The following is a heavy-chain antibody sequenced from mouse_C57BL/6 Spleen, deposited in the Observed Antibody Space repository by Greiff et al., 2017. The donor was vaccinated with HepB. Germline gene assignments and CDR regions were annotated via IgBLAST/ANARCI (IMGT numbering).Heavy chain of an antibody. CDR1: GYAFSSSW. D-gene: IGHD2-13*01. J-gene: IGHJ4*01. V-gene: IGHV1-82*01. CDR3: ARGGDLYAMDY. Sequence: QVQLQQSGPELVKPGASVKISCKASGYAFSSSWMNWVKQRPGKGLEWIGRIYPGDGDTNYNGKFKGKATLTADKSSSTAYMQLSSLTSEDSAVYVCARGGDLYAMDYWGQGTSVTVSS. CDR2: IYPGDGDT.